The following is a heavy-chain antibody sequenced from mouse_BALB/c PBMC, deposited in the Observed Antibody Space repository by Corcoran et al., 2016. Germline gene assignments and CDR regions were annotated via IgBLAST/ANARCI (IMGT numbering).Heavy chain of an antibody. Sequence: QIQLVQSGPELKKPGETVKISCKASGYTFTNYGMNWVKQAPGKGLKWMGWINTYTGEPTYADDFNGRFAFSLETSASTAYLQINNLKNEDTATYFCARLSGYGLYAMDYWGQGTSVTVSS. V-gene: IGHV9-3-1*01. J-gene: IGHJ4*01. CDR2: INTYTGEP. CDR1: GYTFTNYG. D-gene: IGHD2-10*02. CDR3: ARLSGYGLYAMDY.